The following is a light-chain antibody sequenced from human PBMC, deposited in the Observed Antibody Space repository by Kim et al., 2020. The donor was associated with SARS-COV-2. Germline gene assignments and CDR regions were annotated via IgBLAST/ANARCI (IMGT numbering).Light chain of an antibody. J-gene: IGKJ2*02. V-gene: IGKV3-20*01. CDR1: QSVSDNY. CDR3: QQYDTSPSCT. CDR2: GAS. Sequence: EIVLTQSPGTLSLSPGERATVSCRASQSVSDNYLAWYQQKPGQAPRRLIYGASSRATGMPDRFSGSGSGADFTLTISRLESEEFAVYYCQQYDTSPSCTFGQGTKLEI.